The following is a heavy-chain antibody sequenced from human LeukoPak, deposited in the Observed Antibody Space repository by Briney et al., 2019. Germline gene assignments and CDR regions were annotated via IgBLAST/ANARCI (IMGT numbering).Heavy chain of an antibody. CDR3: ARGRIAAAGARWLGGLSFDY. CDR1: GGSFSGYY. D-gene: IGHD6-13*01. CDR2: INHSGST. J-gene: IGHJ4*02. Sequence: SETLSLTCAVYGGSFSGYYWSWIRQPPGKGLEWIGEINHSGSTNYNPSLKSRVTISVDTSKNQFSLKLSSVTAADTAVYYCARGRIAAAGARWLGGLSFDYWGQGTLVTASS. V-gene: IGHV4-34*01.